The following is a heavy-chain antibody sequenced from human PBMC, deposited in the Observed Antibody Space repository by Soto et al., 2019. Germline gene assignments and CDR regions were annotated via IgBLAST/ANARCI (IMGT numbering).Heavy chain of an antibody. D-gene: IGHD3-22*01. CDR1: GYTFTRDQ. Sequence: SVNVSCKASGYTFTRDQIHWVRQATGQGLEWMGWMNPNSGNTGYAQKFQGRVTMTRNTSISTAYMELSSLRSEDTAVYYCAREAYDSSGYYRYWGQGTLVTVSS. J-gene: IGHJ4*02. CDR3: AREAYDSSGYYRY. CDR2: MNPNSGNT. V-gene: IGHV1-8*01.